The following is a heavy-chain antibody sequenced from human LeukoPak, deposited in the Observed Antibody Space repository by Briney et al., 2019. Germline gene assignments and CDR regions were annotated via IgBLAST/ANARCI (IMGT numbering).Heavy chain of an antibody. CDR2: INPSGSST. D-gene: IGHD3-9*01. CDR3: ARLKTGITIFDYFDY. J-gene: IGHJ4*02. Sequence: ASVKVSCKASGYTFTNYYIHWVRQAPGQGLEWMGIINPSGSSTSYAQKFQGRVTMTRDTSTSTVYMELSSLRSEDTAVYYCARLKTGITIFDYFDYWGQGTLVTVSS. V-gene: IGHV1-46*01. CDR1: GYTFTNYY.